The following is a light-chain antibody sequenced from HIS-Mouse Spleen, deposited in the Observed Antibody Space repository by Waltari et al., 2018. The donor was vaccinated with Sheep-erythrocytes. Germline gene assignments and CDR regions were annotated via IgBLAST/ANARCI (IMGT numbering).Light chain of an antibody. CDR3: CSYAGSYNHV. V-gene: IGLV2-11*01. J-gene: IGLJ1*01. Sequence: QSALTQPRSVSGSPGQSVTISCTGTSSDVGGYNYVSWYQQHPGKAPKLMISDVSKRPSRVPVRVSGSESSNTTSLTISRLQAEDVADYYCCSYAGSYNHVFATGTKVTVL. CDR2: DVS. CDR1: SSDVGGYNY.